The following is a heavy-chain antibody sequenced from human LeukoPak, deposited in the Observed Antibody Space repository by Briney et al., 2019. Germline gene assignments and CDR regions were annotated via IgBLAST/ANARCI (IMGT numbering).Heavy chain of an antibody. V-gene: IGHV3-33*08. CDR2: IWNDGSNK. Sequence: GGSLRLSCAASGFTFSSYGMHWVRQAPGKGLEWVAVIWNDGSNKYYADSVKGRFTISRDNSKNTLYLQMNSLRAEDTAVYYCARSDGIATAGPFDYWGQGTLVTVS. CDR3: ARSDGIATAGPFDY. CDR1: GFTFSSYG. D-gene: IGHD6-13*01. J-gene: IGHJ4*02.